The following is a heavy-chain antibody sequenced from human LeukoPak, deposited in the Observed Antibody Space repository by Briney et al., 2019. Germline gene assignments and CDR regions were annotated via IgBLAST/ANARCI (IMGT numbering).Heavy chain of an antibody. CDR2: MNPNSGNT. CDR1: GYTFTSYD. Sequence: ASVKVSCKASGYTFTSYDIKWVRQATGQGLEWMGWMNPNSGNTGYAEKFQGRVTMTRNISIRTAYMELSTLRSDDTAVYYCARGRGYSYGYADYWGQGTLVTVSS. D-gene: IGHD5-18*01. J-gene: IGHJ4*02. CDR3: ARGRGYSYGYADY. V-gene: IGHV1-8*01.